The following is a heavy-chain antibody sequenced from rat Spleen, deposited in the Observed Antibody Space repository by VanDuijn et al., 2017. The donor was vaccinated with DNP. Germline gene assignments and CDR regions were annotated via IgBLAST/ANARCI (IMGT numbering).Heavy chain of an antibody. Sequence: EVQLVESGGGLVQPGRSMKLSCAASGFTFSHYYMAWVRQAPTKGLEWVAYIGSAAYAPYYGDSVKGRFTISRDNATSTLYLQMNSLRSEDTATYYCASWAPIAPLSTSNYWGQGVMVTVSS. CDR1: GFTFSHYY. V-gene: IGHV5-25*01. CDR3: ASWAPIAPLSTSNY. J-gene: IGHJ2*01. D-gene: IGHD1-2*01. CDR2: IGSAAYAP.